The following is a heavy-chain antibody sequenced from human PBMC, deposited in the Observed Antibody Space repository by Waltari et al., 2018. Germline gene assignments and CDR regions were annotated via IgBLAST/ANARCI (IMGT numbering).Heavy chain of an antibody. V-gene: IGHV1-2*02. CDR3: ARILEGEVY. Sequence: QVQLVQSGAEVKKPGASVTVSCKASGYKFIHYYLHWVRQAPGQGLEWMGWINPENGVTHYAQKWQGRFRMTTDTSTSTASMELTRLTSDDTAVYYCARILEGEVYWGQGALVTVSS. D-gene: IGHD2-15*01. CDR2: INPENGVT. CDR1: GYKFIHYY. J-gene: IGHJ4*02.